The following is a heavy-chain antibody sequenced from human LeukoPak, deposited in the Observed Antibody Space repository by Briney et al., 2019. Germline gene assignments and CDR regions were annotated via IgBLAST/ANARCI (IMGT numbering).Heavy chain of an antibody. CDR1: GYTFTGYY. D-gene: IGHD3-10*01. CDR2: INPNSGGT. J-gene: IGHJ5*02. CDR3: ARLRGVRAPFDP. Sequence: ASVKVSCKASGYTFTGYYMHWVRQAPGQGLEWMGWINPNSGGTNYAQKFQGRVTMTRDTSISTAYLQWSSLKASDTAMYYCARLRGVRAPFDPRGQGTLVTVSS. V-gene: IGHV1-2*02.